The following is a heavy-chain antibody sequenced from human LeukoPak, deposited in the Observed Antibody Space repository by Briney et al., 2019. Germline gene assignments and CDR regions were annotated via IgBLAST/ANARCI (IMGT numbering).Heavy chain of an antibody. V-gene: IGHV4-61*01. Sequence: SGTLSLTCTVSGGSVSSGSYYWSWIRQPPGKGLEWIGYIYYSGSTNYNPSLKSRVTISVDTSKNQFSLKLSSVTAADTAVYYCARVPAAPRLYMDVWGQGTTVIVSS. CDR1: GGSVSSGSYY. D-gene: IGHD2-2*01. CDR2: IYYSGST. J-gene: IGHJ6*02. CDR3: ARVPAAPRLYMDV.